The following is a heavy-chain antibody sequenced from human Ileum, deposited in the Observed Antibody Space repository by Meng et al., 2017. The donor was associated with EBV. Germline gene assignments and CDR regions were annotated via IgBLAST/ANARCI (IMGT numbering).Heavy chain of an antibody. J-gene: IGHJ4*02. Sequence: QGQLQESGPGLVKPSGTLSLTCAVSGGSISSSNWWSWVRQPPGKGLEWIGEIYHSGSTNYNPSLKSRVTISVDKSKNQFSLKLSSVTAADTAVYYCARSDEGYCSGGSCYGGGFDYWGQGTLVTVSS. CDR3: ARSDEGYCSGGSCYGGGFDY. D-gene: IGHD2-15*01. V-gene: IGHV4-4*02. CDR1: GGSISSSNW. CDR2: IYHSGST.